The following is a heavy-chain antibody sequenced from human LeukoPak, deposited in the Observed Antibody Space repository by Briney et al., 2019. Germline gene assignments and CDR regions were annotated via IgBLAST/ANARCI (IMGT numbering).Heavy chain of an antibody. CDR3: ARLPINSYDAFDI. V-gene: IGHV4-39*01. CDR2: IYYSGTT. D-gene: IGHD5-12*01. CDR1: GGSISSSSYY. Sequence: PSETLSLTCSVSGGSISSSSYYWGWIRQPPGKGLEWIGSIYYSGTTYYNLSLKSRVTISVDTSKNQFSLKPGSVTAADTAVYYCARLPINSYDAFDIWGQGTMVTVSS. J-gene: IGHJ3*02.